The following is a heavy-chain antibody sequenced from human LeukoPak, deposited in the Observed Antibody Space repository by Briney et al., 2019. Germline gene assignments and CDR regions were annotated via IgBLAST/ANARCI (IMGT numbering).Heavy chain of an antibody. CDR3: ARDYYDSSGYYFDY. J-gene: IGHJ4*02. D-gene: IGHD3-22*01. V-gene: IGHV3-30*02. Sequence: GGSLRLSCAASGFTFSSYGMHWVRQAPGKGLEWVAFIRYDGSNKYYADSVKGRFTISRDNSKNTLYLQMNSLRAEDTAVYYCARDYYDSSGYYFDYWGQGTLVTVSS. CDR1: GFTFSSYG. CDR2: IRYDGSNK.